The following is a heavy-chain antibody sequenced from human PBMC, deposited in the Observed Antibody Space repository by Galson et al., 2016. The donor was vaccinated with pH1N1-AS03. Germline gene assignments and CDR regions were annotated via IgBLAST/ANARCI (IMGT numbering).Heavy chain of an antibody. CDR2: ITSSGGSGPTI. V-gene: IGHV3-11*01. Sequence: SLRLSCAASGFTFSDYYMSWIRQAPGKGLEWISCITSSGGSGPTIYYADSVKGRFTISRDNAKNSLYLQMNILRADDTAIYYCARGWYDIWTGYLVDPFDYWGQGALVTVSS. D-gene: IGHD3-9*01. J-gene: IGHJ4*02. CDR3: ARGWYDIWTGYLVDPFDY. CDR1: GFTFSDYY.